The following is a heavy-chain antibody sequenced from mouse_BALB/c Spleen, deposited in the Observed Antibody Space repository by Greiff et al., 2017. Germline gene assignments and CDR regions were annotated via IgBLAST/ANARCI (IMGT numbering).Heavy chain of an antibody. V-gene: IGHV2-9*02. CDR1: GFSLTSYG. J-gene: IGHJ1*01. CDR2: IWAGGST. D-gene: IGHD2-3*01. CDR3: ARELKDGYLWYFDV. Sequence: QVQLQQSGPGLVAPSQSLSITCTVSGFSLTSYGVHWVRQPPGKGLEWLGVIWAGGSTNYNSALMSRLSISKDNSKSQVFLKMNSLQTDDTAMYYCARELKDGYLWYFDVWGAGTTVTVSS.